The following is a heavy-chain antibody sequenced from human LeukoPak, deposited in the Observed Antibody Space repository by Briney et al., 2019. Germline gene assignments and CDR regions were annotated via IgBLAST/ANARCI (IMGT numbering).Heavy chain of an antibody. D-gene: IGHD3-10*01. V-gene: IGHV4-38-2*01. J-gene: IGHJ4*02. CDR1: AYSISSGYY. CDR2: IYHSGST. Sequence: PSETLSLTCAVSAYSISSGYYWGWIRQPPGKGLEWIGTIYHSGSTYYNPSLQSRVTISVDTSKNQFSLNLSSVTAADTAVYYCARGRAGSYRSYFDYWGQGTLVTVSS. CDR3: ARGRAGSYRSYFDY.